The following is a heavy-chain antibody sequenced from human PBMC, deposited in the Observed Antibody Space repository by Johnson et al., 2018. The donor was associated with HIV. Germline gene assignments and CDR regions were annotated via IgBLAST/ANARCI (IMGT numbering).Heavy chain of an antibody. J-gene: IGHJ3*02. V-gene: IGHV3-30*04. CDR3: AREAREWELLSAFDI. CDR1: KFAFSTYA. D-gene: IGHD1-26*01. CDR2: ISFDGNNR. Sequence: QVQLVESGGCVVQPGRSLRLSCAASKFAFSTYAMHWVRQAPGKGLEWVAVISFDGNNRYYADSVKGRFTISRDNSKNTLYLQMNSLRAEDTAVYYCAREAREWELLSAFDIWGQGTMVTVSS.